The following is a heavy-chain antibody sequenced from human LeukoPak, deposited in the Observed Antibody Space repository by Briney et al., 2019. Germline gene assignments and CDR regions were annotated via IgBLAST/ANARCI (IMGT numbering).Heavy chain of an antibody. CDR1: GGPISSYY. CDR2: IYYSGST. CDR3: ARGVGELDDY. V-gene: IGHV4-59*01. Sequence: PSETLSLTCTVSGGPISSYYWSWIRQPPGKGLEWIGYIYYSGSTNYNPSLKSRVTISVDTSKNQFSLKLSSVTAADTAVYYCARGVGELDDYWGQGTLVTVSS. J-gene: IGHJ4*02. D-gene: IGHD3-16*01.